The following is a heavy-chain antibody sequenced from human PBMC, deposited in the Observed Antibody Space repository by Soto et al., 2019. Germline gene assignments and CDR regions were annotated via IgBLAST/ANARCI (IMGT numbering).Heavy chain of an antibody. D-gene: IGHD3-3*01. V-gene: IGHV3-23*01. CDR1: GFTFSSYA. CDR2: ISGSGGST. Sequence: GRSLRLSCAASGFTFSSYAMSWVRQAPGKGLEWVSAISGSGGSTYYADSVKGRFTISRDNSKNTLYLQMNSLRAEDTAVYYCAKGGYDFWSGYYTGIDYYGMDVWGQGTTVTVSS. CDR3: AKGGYDFWSGYYTGIDYYGMDV. J-gene: IGHJ6*02.